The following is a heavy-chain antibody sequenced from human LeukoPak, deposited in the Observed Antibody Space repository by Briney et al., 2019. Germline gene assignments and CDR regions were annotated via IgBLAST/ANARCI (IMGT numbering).Heavy chain of an antibody. D-gene: IGHD4-17*01. CDR3: ARQSTVTTGYAFDI. CDR1: GYRFTNYW. J-gene: IGHJ3*02. Sequence: GESLKISCKGSGYRFTNYWIGWVRQMPGEGLEWMAIIYPGDSDTRYSPSFRGQVTTSADKSISTAYLQWSSLKASDTAMYYCARQSTVTTGYAFDIWGQGTMVTVSS. V-gene: IGHV5-51*01. CDR2: IYPGDSDT.